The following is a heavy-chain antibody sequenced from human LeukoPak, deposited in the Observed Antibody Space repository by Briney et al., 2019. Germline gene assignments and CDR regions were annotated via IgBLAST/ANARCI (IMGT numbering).Heavy chain of an antibody. CDR2: ISGSGDTT. V-gene: IGHV3-48*01. D-gene: IGHD6-19*01. CDR3: ARGPEGPVAGSFDY. CDR1: TFTFSSYS. J-gene: IGHJ4*02. Sequence: GGSLRLSCAASTFTFSSYSMNWVRQAPGKGLEWVSYISGSGDTTYYADSVKGRFTISRDNAKSSLSLQTNSLRAEDTAVYYCARGPEGPVAGSFDYWGQGTLVTVSP.